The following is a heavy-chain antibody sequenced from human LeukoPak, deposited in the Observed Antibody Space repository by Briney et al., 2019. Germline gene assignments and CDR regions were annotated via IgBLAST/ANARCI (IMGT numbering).Heavy chain of an antibody. V-gene: IGHV1-24*01. D-gene: IGHD3-3*01. Sequence: GASVKVSCKVSGYTLTELSMHWVRQAPGKGLEWMGGFDPEDGETIYAQKFQGRVTMTEDTSTDTAYMELSSLRSEDTAVYYCATEKGNLRFLEWLLFSWGQGTLVTVSS. CDR3: ATEKGNLRFLEWLLFS. CDR2: FDPEDGET. CDR1: GYTLTELS. J-gene: IGHJ4*02.